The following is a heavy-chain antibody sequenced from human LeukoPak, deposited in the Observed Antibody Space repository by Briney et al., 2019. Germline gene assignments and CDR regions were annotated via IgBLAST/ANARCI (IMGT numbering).Heavy chain of an antibody. CDR1: GGSIGRYY. V-gene: IGHV4-39*07. J-gene: IGHJ3*02. CDR3: AREDAEQMDNSFDI. CDR2: VYYIGST. Sequence: SSETLPLTCTVSGGSIGRYYWSWIRQPPGKGPEWIGSVYYIGSTFYNPSLKSRLTISIDTSKNQFSLKLRSVTAADTAVYYCAREDAEQMDNSFDIWGQGTMVTVSS. D-gene: IGHD5-24*01.